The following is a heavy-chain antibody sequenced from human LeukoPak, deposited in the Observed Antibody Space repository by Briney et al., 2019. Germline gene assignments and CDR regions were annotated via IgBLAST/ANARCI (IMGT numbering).Heavy chain of an antibody. CDR1: GFTFSSYA. D-gene: IGHD6-13*01. CDR3: AREEQLVIYYYYYGMDV. V-gene: IGHV3-30*04. J-gene: IGHJ6*04. Sequence: PGRSLRLSCAASGFTFSSYAMHWVRQAPGKGLEWVAVISYDGSNKYYADSVKGRFTISRDNSKNTLYLQMNSLRAEDTAVYYCAREEQLVIYYYYYGMDVWGEGTTVTVSS. CDR2: ISYDGSNK.